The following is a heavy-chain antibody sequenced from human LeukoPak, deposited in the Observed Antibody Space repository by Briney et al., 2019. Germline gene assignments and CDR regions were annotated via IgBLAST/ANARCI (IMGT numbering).Heavy chain of an antibody. V-gene: IGHV3-30-3*01. J-gene: IGHJ4*02. CDR3: ARLGGSSFDY. CDR2: ISYDGSNK. Sequence: GRSLRLSCAASGFTFSSYAMHWVRQAPGKGLEWVAVISYDGSNKYYADSVKGQFTISRDNSKNTLYLQMNSLRAEDTAVYYCARLGGSSFDYWGQGTLVTVSS. CDR1: GFTFSSYA. D-gene: IGHD1-26*01.